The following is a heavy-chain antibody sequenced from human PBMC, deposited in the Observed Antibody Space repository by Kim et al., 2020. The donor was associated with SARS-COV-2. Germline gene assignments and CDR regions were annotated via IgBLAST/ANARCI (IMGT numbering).Heavy chain of an antibody. Sequence: PSLKSRVTISIDTSKNQFSLKLSSVAASDTAVYYCARLLSSGSGYSYFDYWGQGTLVTVSS. J-gene: IGHJ4*02. CDR3: ARLLSSGSGYSYFDY. V-gene: IGHV4-59*08. D-gene: IGHD3-22*01.